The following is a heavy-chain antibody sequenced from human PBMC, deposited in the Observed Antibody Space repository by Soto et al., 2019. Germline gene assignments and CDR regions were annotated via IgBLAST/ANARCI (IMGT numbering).Heavy chain of an antibody. CDR2: ISYDGSNK. Sequence: QVQLVESGGGVVQPGRSLRLSCAASGFTFSSYAMHWVRQAPGKGLEWEAVISYDGSNKYYADSVKGRFTISRDNSKNTLYLQMNSLRAEDTAVYYCARPNRHYYYYGMDVWGQGTTVTVSS. D-gene: IGHD7-27*01. V-gene: IGHV3-30-3*01. CDR3: ARPNRHYYYYGMDV. CDR1: GFTFSSYA. J-gene: IGHJ6*02.